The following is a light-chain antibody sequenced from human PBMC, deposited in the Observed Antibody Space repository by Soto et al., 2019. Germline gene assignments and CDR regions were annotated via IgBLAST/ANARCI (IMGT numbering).Light chain of an antibody. J-gene: IGKJ3*01. CDR2: GAS. Sequence: EIVMTQSPGTLSLSPGETATLSCRASQSVTSNYVAWFHQKPGQAPRLLIYGASSRATGVPDRFSASGSGADFTLTISRLEPEDFAVYYCQQYGTSPFTFGPGTKVEIK. V-gene: IGKV3-20*01. CDR3: QQYGTSPFT. CDR1: QSVTSNY.